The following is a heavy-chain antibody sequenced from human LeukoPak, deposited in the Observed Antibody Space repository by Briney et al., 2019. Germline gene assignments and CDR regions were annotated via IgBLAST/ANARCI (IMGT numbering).Heavy chain of an antibody. Sequence: GGSLRLSCAASGFTFSTYAMTWVRQAPGKGLEWVSSMSDSGCSTYYADSVKGRFTISRDNAKNSLYLQMNSLRAEDTAVYYCARQPYSSSWYGGDYWGPGTLVTVSS. J-gene: IGHJ4*02. CDR2: MSDSGCST. CDR3: ARQPYSSSWYGGDY. CDR1: GFTFSTYA. D-gene: IGHD6-13*01. V-gene: IGHV3-23*01.